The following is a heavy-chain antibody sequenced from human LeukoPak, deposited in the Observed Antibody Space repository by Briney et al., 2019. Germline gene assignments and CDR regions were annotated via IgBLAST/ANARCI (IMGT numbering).Heavy chain of an antibody. J-gene: IGHJ4*02. CDR1: GFTFSSYG. CDR3: AKALYYDSSGPDY. D-gene: IGHD3-22*01. CDR2: ISYDGGNK. Sequence: PGGSLRLSCAASGFTFSSYGMHWVRQAPGKGLEWVAVISYDGGNKYYADSVKGRFTISRDNSKNTLYLQMNSLRAEDTAVYYCAKALYYDSSGPDYWGQGTLVTVSS. V-gene: IGHV3-30*18.